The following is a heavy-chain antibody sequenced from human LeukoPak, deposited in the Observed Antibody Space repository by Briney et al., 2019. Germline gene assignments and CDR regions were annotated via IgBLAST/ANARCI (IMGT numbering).Heavy chain of an antibody. Sequence: PSETLSLTCTVSGGSTSSYYWSWIRQPPGKGLEWIGYIYYSGSTNYNPSLKSRVTISVDTSKNQFSLKLSSVTAADTAVYYCARGIPYYDFWSGPGDSYYFDYWGQGTLVTVSS. CDR2: IYYSGST. D-gene: IGHD3-3*01. CDR1: GGSTSSYY. J-gene: IGHJ4*02. V-gene: IGHV4-59*01. CDR3: ARGIPYYDFWSGPGDSYYFDY.